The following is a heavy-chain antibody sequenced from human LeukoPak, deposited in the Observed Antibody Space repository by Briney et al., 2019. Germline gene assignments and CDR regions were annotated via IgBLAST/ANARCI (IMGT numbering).Heavy chain of an antibody. J-gene: IGHJ4*02. D-gene: IGHD3-22*01. CDR3: AKYHNPDSTGPFH. CDR1: EFTLGSYA. Sequence: GGSLRPSCAASEFTLGSYAMSWVRQAPGKGLEWVSGISANGANTHYAESVRGRFIISRDNSKNTLYLHMNSLRAGDTALYYCAKYHNPDSTGPFHWGQGTLVTVSS. V-gene: IGHV3-23*01. CDR2: ISANGANT.